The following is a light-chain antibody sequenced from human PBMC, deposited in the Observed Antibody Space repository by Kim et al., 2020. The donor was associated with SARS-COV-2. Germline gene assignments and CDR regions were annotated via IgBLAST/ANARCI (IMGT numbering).Light chain of an antibody. Sequence: IQMTQSPSALSASVGDSVTITCRASESIGTSVAWYQQKVGSAPKLLVYGAFKLQTGVPSRFSGRGSGTEFTLTIASLRPDDFATYYCQQYNRYFVSFGGGTKVDIK. CDR3: QQYNRYFVS. CDR1: ESIGTS. CDR2: GAF. J-gene: IGKJ4*01. V-gene: IGKV1-5*01.